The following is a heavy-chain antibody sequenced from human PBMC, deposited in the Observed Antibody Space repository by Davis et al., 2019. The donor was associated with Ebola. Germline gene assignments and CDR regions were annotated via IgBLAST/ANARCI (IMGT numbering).Heavy chain of an antibody. V-gene: IGHV4-39*01. D-gene: IGHD5-18*01. CDR1: GGSISSSSYY. J-gene: IGHJ2*01. CDR2: IYYSGST. Sequence: SETLSLTCTVSGGSISSSSYYWGWIRQPPGKGLEWIGSIYYSGSTYYNPSLKSRVTISVDTSKNQFSLKLSSVTAADTAVYYCARKRHGDTAMGLYWYFDLWGRGTLVTVSS. CDR3: ARKRHGDTAMGLYWYFDL.